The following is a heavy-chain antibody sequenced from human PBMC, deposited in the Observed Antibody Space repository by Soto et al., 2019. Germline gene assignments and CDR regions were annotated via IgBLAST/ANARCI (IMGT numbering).Heavy chain of an antibody. Sequence: PGESLKISCKGSGYSFTSYWIGRVRQMPGKGLEWMGIIYPGDSDSRYSTSFQGQVTMSVDKSISTAYLQWSSLKASDTAMYYCARRGRWLQRHFDYWGQGTLVTVSS. V-gene: IGHV5-51*01. CDR1: GYSFTSYW. J-gene: IGHJ4*02. D-gene: IGHD5-18*01. CDR3: ARRGRWLQRHFDY. CDR2: IYPGDSDS.